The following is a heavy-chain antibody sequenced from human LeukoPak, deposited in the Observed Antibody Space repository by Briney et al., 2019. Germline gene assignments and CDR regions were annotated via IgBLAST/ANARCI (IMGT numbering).Heavy chain of an antibody. CDR3: AKGGGGGEAVAGTDWFAP. CDR2: ISGSGGSA. V-gene: IGHV3-23*01. D-gene: IGHD6-19*01. Sequence: GGSLRFSCAASGFTFSSYAMTWVRQAPGKGLEWVSAISGSGGSAYYADSVRGRFTISRDNSKNTLYLQMKSLRAEDTAVYYCAKGGGGGEAVAGTDWFAPGGQGPLVTVSS. CDR1: GFTFSSYA. J-gene: IGHJ5*02.